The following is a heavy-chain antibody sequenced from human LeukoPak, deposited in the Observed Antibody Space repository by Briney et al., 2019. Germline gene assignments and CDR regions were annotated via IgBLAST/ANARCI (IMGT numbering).Heavy chain of an antibody. Sequence: ASVTVSCKASGYTFTSYDINWVRQAPGQGLEWMGWMNPNSGNTGYAQKFQGRVTMTRNTSISTAYMELSGLRSEDTAVYYCARLDDFLNWFDPWGQGTLVTVSS. CDR2: MNPNSGNT. CDR3: ARLDDFLNWFDP. V-gene: IGHV1-8*01. D-gene: IGHD3-3*01. CDR1: GYTFTSYD. J-gene: IGHJ5*02.